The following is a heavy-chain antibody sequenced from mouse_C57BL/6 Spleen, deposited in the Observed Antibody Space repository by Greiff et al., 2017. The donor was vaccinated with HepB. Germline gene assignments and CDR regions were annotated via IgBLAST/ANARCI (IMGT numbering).Heavy chain of an antibody. CDR3: ARGGIYYVNYDDWYFDV. Sequence: QVQLQQSGAELARPGASVKLSCKASGYTFTSYGISWVKQRTGQGLEWIGEIYPRSGNTYYNEKFKGKATLTADKSSSTAYMELLSLTSEDSAVYFCARGGIYYVNYDDWYFDVWGTGTTVTVSS. J-gene: IGHJ1*03. V-gene: IGHV1-81*01. D-gene: IGHD2-1*01. CDR2: IYPRSGNT. CDR1: GYTFTSYG.